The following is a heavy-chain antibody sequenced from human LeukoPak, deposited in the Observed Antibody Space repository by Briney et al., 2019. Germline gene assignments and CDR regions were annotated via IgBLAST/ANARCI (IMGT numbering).Heavy chain of an antibody. V-gene: IGHV3-30-3*01. D-gene: IGHD4-17*01. J-gene: IGHJ4*02. CDR1: GFTFSSYA. CDR2: ISYNGSNK. Sequence: GGSLRLSCAASGFTFSSYAMHWVRQAPGKGLEWVAVISYNGSNKYYADSVKGRFTISRDNSKNTLYLQMNSLRAEDTAVYYCARHSLTSGNYGGNSGSFLFDYWGQGTLVTVSS. CDR3: ARHSLTSGNYGGNSGSFLFDY.